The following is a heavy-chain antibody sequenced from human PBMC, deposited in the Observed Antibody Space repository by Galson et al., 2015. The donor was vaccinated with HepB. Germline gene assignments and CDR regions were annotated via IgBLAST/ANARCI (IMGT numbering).Heavy chain of an antibody. V-gene: IGHV3-30*18. CDR3: VKESGIPQYGAYFDY. D-gene: IGHD4/OR15-4a*01. CDR1: GFFLSNYS. J-gene: IGHJ4*02. CDR2: ISSDRGTQ. Sequence: SLRLSCAASGFFLSNYSLQWVRQPPGRGLQWVAAISSDRGTQYYADSVKGRFTISRVTSKNMLHLQMNSLRPEDTAVYYCVKESGIPQYGAYFDYLGQGALVTVSS.